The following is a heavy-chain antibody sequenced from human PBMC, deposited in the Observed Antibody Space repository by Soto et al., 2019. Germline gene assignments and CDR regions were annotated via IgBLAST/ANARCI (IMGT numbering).Heavy chain of an antibody. D-gene: IGHD2-2*01. V-gene: IGHV3-23*01. CDR1: GFMFSNFA. J-gene: IGHJ6*02. CDR3: AEHSKSVSVSAARVYGMDV. CDR2: TRSNGENT. Sequence: EVQVLESGGGLVQPGGSLRLSCAGSGFMFSNFAMTWVRQAPGKGLEWVSTTRSNGENTYYADSVKGRFTVSRDNSKNSLCLDMSSLRAEATAIYYIAEHSKSVSVSAARVYGMDVWGQGTTFTVS.